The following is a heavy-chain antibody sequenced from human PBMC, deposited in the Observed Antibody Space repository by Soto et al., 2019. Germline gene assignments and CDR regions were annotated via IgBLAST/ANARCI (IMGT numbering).Heavy chain of an antibody. CDR3: ARGLGP. CDR1: GGSISSGGYF. J-gene: IGHJ5*02. V-gene: IGHV4-30-2*01. Sequence: QLQLQESGSGLVKPSQTLSLTCAVSGGSISSGGYFWSWIRQPPGKGLEWIGYIYHSGSTYYNPSLKSRVTIPVDRSKNQFSLKLSSVTAAHTAVYYCARGLGPWGQGTLVTVSS. CDR2: IYHSGST. D-gene: IGHD3-10*01.